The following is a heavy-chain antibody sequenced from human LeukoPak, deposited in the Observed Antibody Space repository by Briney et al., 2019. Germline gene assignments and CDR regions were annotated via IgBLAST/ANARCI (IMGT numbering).Heavy chain of an antibody. D-gene: IGHD3-10*01. V-gene: IGHV3-7*01. CDR1: GFTFSSYW. CDR3: ARARANYYGSGSYYYYFDY. J-gene: IGHJ4*02. CDR2: IKQDGSEK. Sequence: PGGSLRLSCAASGFTFSSYWMSRVRQAPGKGLEWVANIKQDGSEKYYVDSVKGRFTISRDNAKNSLYLQMNSLRAEDTAVYYCARARANYYGSGSYYYYFDYWGQGTLVTVSS.